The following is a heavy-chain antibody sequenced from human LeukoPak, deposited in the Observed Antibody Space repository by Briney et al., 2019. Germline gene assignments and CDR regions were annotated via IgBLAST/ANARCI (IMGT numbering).Heavy chain of an antibody. J-gene: IGHJ4*02. D-gene: IGHD3-10*01. V-gene: IGHV4-4*02. Sequence: SVTLSLTCAVSGGSISSSNWWSWVRQPPGKGLEWIGEIYHSGSTNYNPSLKSRVTISVDKSKNQFSLKLSSVTAADTAVYYCASGNGYYYRYFDNWGQGTLLTVSS. CDR3: ASGNGYYYRYFDN. CDR2: IYHSGST. CDR1: GGSISSSNW.